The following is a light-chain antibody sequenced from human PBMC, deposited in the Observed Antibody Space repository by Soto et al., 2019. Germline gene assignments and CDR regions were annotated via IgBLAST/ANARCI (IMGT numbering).Light chain of an antibody. CDR1: QSGSSSY. CDR2: DAS. CDR3: QVRTNWSIA. J-gene: IGKJ5*01. V-gene: IGKV3D-20*02. Sequence: IVFTQSPATLSFSPGERATLSWQASQSGSSSYLAWYQQKPGQAPRLLIYDASNRATGIPARFSGTGSGTDFTLTINNLEPEDFAVYYCQVRTNWSIAFGRGTRLEIK.